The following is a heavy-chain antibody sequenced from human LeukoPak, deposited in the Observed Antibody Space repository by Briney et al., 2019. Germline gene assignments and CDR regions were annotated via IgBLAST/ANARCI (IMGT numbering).Heavy chain of an antibody. CDR1: GFTFSRYA. D-gene: IGHD3-3*01. V-gene: IGHV3-23*01. CDR2: ISGSGGST. Sequence: GGSLRISCAVSGFTFSRYAMSWVRQAPGKGVECVSAISGSGGSTYYADSVKGRFTISRDNSKNTLYLQMNRLRAEDTAVYYCAKCTYYDFWSGYRFDYWGQGTLVTVSS. CDR3: AKCTYYDFWSGYRFDY. J-gene: IGHJ4*02.